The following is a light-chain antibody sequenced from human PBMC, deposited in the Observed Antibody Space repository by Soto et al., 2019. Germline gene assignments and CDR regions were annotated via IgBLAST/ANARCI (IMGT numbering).Light chain of an antibody. Sequence: EIVLTQSPATLSLSPGQRATLSCRASQSVSNYLAWYQQKPGQAPRLLIHDASHRATCIPDMFSGSGSGTDLTLTISSLEPEECAVYYCQQRSNWPLLTFGGGTKVEIK. CDR3: QQRSNWPLLT. CDR1: QSVSNY. CDR2: DAS. J-gene: IGKJ4*01. V-gene: IGKV3-11*01.